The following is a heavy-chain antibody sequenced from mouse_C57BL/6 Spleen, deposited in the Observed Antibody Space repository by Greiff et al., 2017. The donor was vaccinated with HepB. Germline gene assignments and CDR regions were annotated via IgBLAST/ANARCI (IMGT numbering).Heavy chain of an antibody. V-gene: IGHV14-4*01. D-gene: IGHD1-1*01. Sequence: VQLQQSGAELVRPGASVKLSCTASGFNIKDDYMHWVKQRPEQGLEWIGWIDPENGDTEYASKFQGKATITADTSSNTAYLQLSSLTSEDTAVYYCTNLLDTPVVARRYFDVWGTGTTVTVSS. CDR3: TNLLDTPVVARRYFDV. CDR1: GFNIKDDY. J-gene: IGHJ1*03. CDR2: IDPENGDT.